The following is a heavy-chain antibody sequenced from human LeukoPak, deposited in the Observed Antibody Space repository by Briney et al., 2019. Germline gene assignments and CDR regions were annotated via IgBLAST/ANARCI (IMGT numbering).Heavy chain of an antibody. CDR1: GGSISSGSYY. D-gene: IGHD3-16*01. Sequence: PSQTLSLTCTVSGGSISSGSYYWSWIRQPAGEGLEWLGRIYTSGSTNYNPSLKSRVTISVDTSKNQFSLKLSSVTAADTAVYYCARGHMITFGGVSPGFDYWGQETLVTVSS. V-gene: IGHV4-61*02. CDR2: IYTSGST. CDR3: ARGHMITFGGVSPGFDY. J-gene: IGHJ4*02.